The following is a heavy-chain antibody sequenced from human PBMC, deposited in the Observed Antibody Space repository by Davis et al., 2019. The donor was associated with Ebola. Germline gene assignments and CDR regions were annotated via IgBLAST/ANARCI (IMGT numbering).Heavy chain of an antibody. CDR1: GGNFNNYV. Sequence: SVKVSCKAAGGNFNNYVISWVRQAPGQGLDWMGGIIPLFGTAKYAEKFQGRVTITADASTSTAYMELSSLTSEDTAIYYCARGGVVLAARIYFDSWGQGTLVSVSS. CDR3: ARGGVVLAARIYFDS. D-gene: IGHD2-15*01. CDR2: IIPLFGTA. J-gene: IGHJ4*02. V-gene: IGHV1-69*13.